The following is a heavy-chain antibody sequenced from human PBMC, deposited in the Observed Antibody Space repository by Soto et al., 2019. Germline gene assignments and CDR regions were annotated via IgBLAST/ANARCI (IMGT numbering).Heavy chain of an antibody. V-gene: IGHV4-30-2*01. J-gene: IGHJ4*02. CDR1: GGSISSGGYS. Sequence: PSETLSLTCAVSGGSISSGGYSWSWIRQPPGKGLEWIGYIYHSGSTYYNPSLKSRVTISVDRSKNQFSLKLSSVTAADTAVYYCARTSPPDCSGGSCYGYYFDYWGQGTLVTVSS. CDR3: ARTSPPDCSGGSCYGYYFDY. CDR2: IYHSGST. D-gene: IGHD2-15*01.